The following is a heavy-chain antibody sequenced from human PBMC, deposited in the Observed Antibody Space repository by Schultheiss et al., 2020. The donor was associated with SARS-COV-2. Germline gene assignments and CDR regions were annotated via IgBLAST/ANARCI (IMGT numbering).Heavy chain of an antibody. D-gene: IGHD2-2*02. CDR1: GGSISSYY. CDR3: ARRYCSGTSCYTARWYYYMDV. J-gene: IGHJ6*03. CDR2: INHSGRT. V-gene: IGHV4-34*01. Sequence: SQTLSLTCTVSGGSISSYYWSWIRQPPGKGLEWIGEINHSGRTNYNPSLKSRVSIPIDTSKNQFSLKLNSVTPADTAVYYCARRYCSGTSCYTARWYYYMDVWGKGTTVTVSS.